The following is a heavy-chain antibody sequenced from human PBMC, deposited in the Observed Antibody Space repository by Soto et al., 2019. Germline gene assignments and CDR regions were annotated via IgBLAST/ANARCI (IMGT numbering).Heavy chain of an antibody. J-gene: IGHJ5*02. D-gene: IGHD3-10*01. Sequence: SETLSLTCAVSGGSISSSNWWSWVRQPPGKGLEWIGEIYHSGSTNYNPSLKSRVTISVDKSKNQFSLKLSSVTAADTAVYYCARRDITTVRGGFDPWGQGTLVTVSS. V-gene: IGHV4-4*02. CDR2: IYHSGST. CDR3: ARRDITTVRGGFDP. CDR1: GGSISSSNW.